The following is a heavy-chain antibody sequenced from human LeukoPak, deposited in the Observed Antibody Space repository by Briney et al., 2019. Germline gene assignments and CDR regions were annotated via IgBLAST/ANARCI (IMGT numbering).Heavy chain of an antibody. CDR3: ARAGSYLSAEYFQH. Sequence: GGSLRLSCAASGFTFSSYWMSWVRQAPGKGLEWVANIKQDGSEKYYVDSVKGRFTISRDNAKNSLYLQMNNLRAEDTAVYYCARAGSYLSAEYFQHWGQGTLATVSS. V-gene: IGHV3-7*01. CDR1: GFTFSSYW. CDR2: IKQDGSEK. J-gene: IGHJ1*01. D-gene: IGHD1-26*01.